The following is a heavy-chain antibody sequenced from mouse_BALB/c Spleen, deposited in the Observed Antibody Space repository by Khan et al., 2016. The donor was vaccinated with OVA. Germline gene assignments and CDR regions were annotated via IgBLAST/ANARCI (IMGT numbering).Heavy chain of an antibody. Sequence: EVELVESGGDLVKPGGPLKLSCAASGFTFGTYAMSWVRQTPEKRLEWVATISSGGDYTYYPDSVKGRFTLSRDNTKNTLYLQMRSLRSEDTAMYYCARHNYGPFAYWGQGTLVTVSA. V-gene: IGHV5-9-3*01. CDR2: ISSGGDYT. CDR3: ARHNYGPFAY. J-gene: IGHJ3*01. D-gene: IGHD1-1*01. CDR1: GFTFGTYA.